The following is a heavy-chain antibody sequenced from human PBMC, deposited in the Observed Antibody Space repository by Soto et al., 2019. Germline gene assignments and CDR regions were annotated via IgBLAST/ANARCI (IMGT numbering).Heavy chain of an antibody. J-gene: IGHJ4*02. CDR1: GFTFSDYY. V-gene: IGHV3-11*01. Sequence: GGSLRLSCAASGFTFSDYYMSWIRQAPGKGLEWVSYISSSGSTIYYADSVKGRFTISRDNAKNSLYLQMNSLRAEDTAVYYCARTYDFWSGYYETPGFDYWGQGTLVTVSS. CDR3: ARTYDFWSGYYETPGFDY. D-gene: IGHD3-3*01. CDR2: ISSSGSTI.